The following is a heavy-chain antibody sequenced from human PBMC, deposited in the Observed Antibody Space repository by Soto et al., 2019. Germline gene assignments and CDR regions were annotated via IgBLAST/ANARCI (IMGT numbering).Heavy chain of an antibody. Sequence: SETLSLTCSVSGGSISSSSYYWGWIRQPPGKGLEWIGNIYYSGSTYYNQSLKSRVTISVDTSKNQFSLRLNSVTAADTAVYYCSRRDSYDIVTGYYYFDYWGQGPLVPSPQ. V-gene: IGHV4-39*01. D-gene: IGHD3-9*01. J-gene: IGHJ4*02. CDR1: GGSISSSSYY. CDR3: SRRDSYDIVTGYYYFDY. CDR2: IYYSGST.